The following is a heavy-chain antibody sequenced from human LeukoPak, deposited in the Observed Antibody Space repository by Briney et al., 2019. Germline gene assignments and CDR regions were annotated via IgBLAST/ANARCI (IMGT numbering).Heavy chain of an antibody. CDR1: GFTFSNYW. V-gene: IGHV3-7*01. CDR3: AREISSWYRTEGRFDP. Sequence: PGGSLRLSCAASGFTFSNYWMTWLRQAPGRALEWVANIKQDGSEKYYVDSVKGRFTISRDNAKNSLYLQMHSLRAEDTAVYYCAREISSWYRTEGRFDPWGQGTLVTVSS. D-gene: IGHD6-13*01. CDR2: IKQDGSEK. J-gene: IGHJ5*02.